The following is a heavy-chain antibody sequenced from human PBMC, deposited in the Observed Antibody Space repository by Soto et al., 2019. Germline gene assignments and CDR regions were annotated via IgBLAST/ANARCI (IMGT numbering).Heavy chain of an antibody. J-gene: IGHJ6*03. V-gene: IGHV1-69*02. Sequence: SVKVSCKDSGGTFSSNTISWVRRAPGQGLEWMGRIIPILGIANYAQKFQGRVTITADKSTSTAYMELSSLRSEDTAVYYCAFSDYYYYYYMDVWGKGTTVTVSS. CDR3: AFSDYYYYYYMDV. CDR2: IIPILGIA. CDR1: GGTFSSNT.